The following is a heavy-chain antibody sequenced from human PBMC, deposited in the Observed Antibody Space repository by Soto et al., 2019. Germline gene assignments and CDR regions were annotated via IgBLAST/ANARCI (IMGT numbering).Heavy chain of an antibody. J-gene: IGHJ5*02. CDR1: CGSVSSGINY. CDR3: ARLSDSYYDYSGSFP. V-gene: IGHV4-61*01. Sequence: SEPLSLTCTISCGSVSSGINYWSWIRQPPGKGLDWIGCVYYTGSTIYNPSLKSRVSISVDTSKNQFSLKLSSGTAADTAVYYCARLSDSYYDYSGSFPWGQGTLVNVSS. CDR2: VYYTGST. D-gene: IGHD3-22*01.